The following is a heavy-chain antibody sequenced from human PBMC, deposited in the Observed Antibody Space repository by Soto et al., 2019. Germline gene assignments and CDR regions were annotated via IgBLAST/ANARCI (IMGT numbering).Heavy chain of an antibody. Sequence: SETLSLTCSVSGGSISSGDYYWSWIRQPPGKGLEWIGYIYYSGSTYYNPSLKSRVTISVDTSKNQFSLKLSSVTAADTAVYYCARLGGSYAVPHFDYWGQGTLVTVSS. J-gene: IGHJ4*02. CDR3: ARLGGSYAVPHFDY. CDR2: IYYSGST. CDR1: GGSISSGDYY. V-gene: IGHV4-30-4*01. D-gene: IGHD1-26*01.